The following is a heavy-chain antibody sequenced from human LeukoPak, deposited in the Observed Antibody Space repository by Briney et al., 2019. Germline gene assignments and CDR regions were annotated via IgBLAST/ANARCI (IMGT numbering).Heavy chain of an antibody. CDR3: ARVATTRGYYYYYMDV. Sequence: ASVKVSCKASGYTFTGYYMHWVRQVPGQGLEWMGRINPNSGGTNYAQKFQGRVTMTRDTSISTAYMELSRLRSDDTAVYYCARVATTRGYYYYYMDVWGKGTTVTVSS. J-gene: IGHJ6*03. CDR1: GYTFTGYY. CDR2: INPNSGGT. V-gene: IGHV1-2*06. D-gene: IGHD5-12*01.